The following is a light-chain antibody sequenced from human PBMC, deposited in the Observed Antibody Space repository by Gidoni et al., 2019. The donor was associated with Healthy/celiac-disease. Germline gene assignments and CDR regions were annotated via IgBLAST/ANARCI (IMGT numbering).Light chain of an antibody. V-gene: IGKV1-NL1*01. CDR3: HQYYSTPT. J-gene: IGKJ5*01. CDR2: AAS. Sequence: DIQMSQAPSSLSESVGDRVTITRRASQGISNSLAWYQQKPGKAPKLLLYAASRLESGVPSRFSGSGSGTDYTLTISSLQPEDFAPYYCHQYYSTPTFGQGTRLEF. CDR1: QGISNS.